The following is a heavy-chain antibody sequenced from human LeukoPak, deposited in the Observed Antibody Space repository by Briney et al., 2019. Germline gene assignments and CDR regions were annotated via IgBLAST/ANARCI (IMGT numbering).Heavy chain of an antibody. CDR3: ARDATPFDY. CDR2: INPNSGGT. J-gene: IGHJ4*02. Sequence: ASVKVSCKASGYTFIGYYIHWVRQAPGQGLEWMGWINPNSGGTKYAQRFQGRVTMTRETSISTAHMELSGLRSDDTAVYYCARDATPFDYWGQGTLVTVSS. CDR1: GYTFIGYY. V-gene: IGHV1-2*02.